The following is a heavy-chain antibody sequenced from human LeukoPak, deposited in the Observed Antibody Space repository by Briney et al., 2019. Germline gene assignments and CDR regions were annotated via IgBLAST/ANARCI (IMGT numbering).Heavy chain of an antibody. CDR1: GFTLSSYA. CDR3: AKDINYYGSSEVFDH. Sequence: GGSLRLSCAASGFTLSSYAMSGVRQAPGKGLEWVSAIHGNGGSTYYTDSLKGRVTISRDKSKNTLYLQMNILRAEDTAVYYCAKDINYYGSSEVFDHWGQGTLVTVSS. CDR2: IHGNGGST. D-gene: IGHD3-22*01. V-gene: IGHV3-23*01. J-gene: IGHJ4*02.